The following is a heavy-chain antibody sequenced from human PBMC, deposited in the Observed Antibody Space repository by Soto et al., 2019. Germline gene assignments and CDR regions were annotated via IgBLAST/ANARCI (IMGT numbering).Heavy chain of an antibody. J-gene: IGHJ6*02. Sequence: SETLSLTCTVSGGSISSYYWSWIRQPPGKGLEWIGYIYYSGSTNYNPSLKSRVTISVDTSKNQFSLKLSSVTAADTAVYYCARDSRVVVAAYSLLGMDVWGHGTTVTVSS. V-gene: IGHV4-59*01. D-gene: IGHD2-15*01. CDR3: ARDSRVVVAAYSLLGMDV. CDR2: IYYSGST. CDR1: GGSISSYY.